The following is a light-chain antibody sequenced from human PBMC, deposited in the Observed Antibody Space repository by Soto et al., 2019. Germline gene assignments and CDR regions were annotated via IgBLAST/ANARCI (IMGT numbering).Light chain of an antibody. J-gene: IGKJ1*01. CDR3: QQYSSRWT. CDR2: AAS. Sequence: DIQMTQSPSTLSASVGDRVTITCRASQSISSWLAWYQQKPGKAPKLLIYAASSLQSGVPSRFSGSGSGTEFTLTISSPQPDDFATYYCQQYSSRWTFGQGTKVEIK. V-gene: IGKV1-5*01. CDR1: QSISSW.